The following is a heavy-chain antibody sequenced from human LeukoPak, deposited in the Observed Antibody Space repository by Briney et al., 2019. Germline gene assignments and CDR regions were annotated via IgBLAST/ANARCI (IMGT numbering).Heavy chain of an antibody. CDR1: GFRFSRHW. V-gene: IGHV3-7*01. CDR2: INEDGSVK. D-gene: IGHD6-6*01. J-gene: IGHJ4*02. CDR3: MAESSSPWEGY. Sequence: PGGFLRLSCADSGFRFSRHWMDWVRQAPGKGLEWVANINEDGSVKNYVDSVRGRFTISRDNAKNSLYLEMNSLRAEDTAVYYCMAESSSPWEGYWGQGTLVIVSS.